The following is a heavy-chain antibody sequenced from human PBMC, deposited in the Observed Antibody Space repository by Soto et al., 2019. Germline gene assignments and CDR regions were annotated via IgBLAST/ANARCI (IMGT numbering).Heavy chain of an antibody. D-gene: IGHD3-22*01. CDR3: ARRHYYDSSGYYREYYFDY. Sequence: QVQLQESGPGLVKPSQTLSLTCTVSGGSISSGGYYWSWIRQHPGKGLEWIGYIYYSGSTYYNPSLKSRVTISVDTSKNQFSLKLSSVTAADTAVYYCARRHYYDSSGYYREYYFDYWGQGTLVTVSS. CDR1: GGSISSGGYY. J-gene: IGHJ4*02. CDR2: IYYSGST. V-gene: IGHV4-31*03.